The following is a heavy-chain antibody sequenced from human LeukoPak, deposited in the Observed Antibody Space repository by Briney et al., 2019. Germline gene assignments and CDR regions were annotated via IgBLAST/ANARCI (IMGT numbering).Heavy chain of an antibody. J-gene: IGHJ6*02. V-gene: IGHV3-21*01. CDR3: ARDEGYYYYGMDV. Sequence: PGGSLRLSCAASGFTFSSYGMHWVRQAPGKGLEWVSSISSSSSYIYYPDSVKGRFTISRDNAKNSLYLQMNSLRAEDTAVYYCARDEGYYYYGMDVWGQGTTVTVSS. CDR1: GFTFSSYG. CDR2: ISSSSSYI.